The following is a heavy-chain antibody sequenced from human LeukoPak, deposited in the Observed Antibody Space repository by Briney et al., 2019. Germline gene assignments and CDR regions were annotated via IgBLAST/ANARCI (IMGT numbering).Heavy chain of an antibody. CDR3: ARGVLLWFGELYTFDY. CDR1: GNTLIELS. D-gene: IGHD3-10*01. Sequence: ASVKVSCKVSGNTLIELSMHWVRQAPGKGLEWMGGFEPEDREKIFAQKFQGRVTMTTDTSTSTAYMELSRLRSDDTAVYYCARGVLLWFGELYTFDYWGQGTLVTVSS. J-gene: IGHJ4*02. V-gene: IGHV1-24*01. CDR2: FEPEDREK.